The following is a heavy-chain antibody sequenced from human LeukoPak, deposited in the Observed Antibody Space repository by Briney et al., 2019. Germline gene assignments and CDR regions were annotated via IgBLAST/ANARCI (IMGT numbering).Heavy chain of an antibody. D-gene: IGHD3-22*01. CDR3: ARDRVHIYYDSSDPMDY. CDR1: GYTFINYF. V-gene: IGHV1-46*01. Sequence: ASVKVSCKASGYTFINYFMHWVRQAPGQGLEWMGIINPSGGSTTYAQRFQGRVTMTRDTSTSTVYMELSSLRSEDTAVYYCARDRVHIYYDSSDPMDYWGQETLVTVSS. CDR2: INPSGGST. J-gene: IGHJ4*02.